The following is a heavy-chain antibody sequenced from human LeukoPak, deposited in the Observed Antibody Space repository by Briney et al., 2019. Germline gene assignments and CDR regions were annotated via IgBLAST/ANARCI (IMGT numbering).Heavy chain of an antibody. D-gene: IGHD1-26*01. CDR1: GFTFSSYG. Sequence: QAGGSLRLSCAASGFTFSSYGMHWVRQAPGKGLEWVAFIRYDGSNKYYADSVKGRFTISRDNSKNTLYLQMNSLRAEDTAVYYCAKDSPRQWELRLFDYCGQGTLVTVSS. V-gene: IGHV3-30*02. J-gene: IGHJ4*02. CDR2: IRYDGSNK. CDR3: AKDSPRQWELRLFDY.